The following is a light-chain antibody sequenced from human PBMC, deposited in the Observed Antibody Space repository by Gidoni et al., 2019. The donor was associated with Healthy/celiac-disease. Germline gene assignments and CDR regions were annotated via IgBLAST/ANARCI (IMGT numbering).Light chain of an antibody. V-gene: IGKV1-39*01. CDR1: QSISSY. CDR3: QQSYSTPT. J-gene: IGKJ2*01. CDR2: AAS. Sequence: DIQMTQYPSSLSASVGDRVTITCRASQSISSYLNWYQQKPGKAPKLLIYAASSLQSGVPSRFSGSGSGTYFTLTISSLQPEDFATYYCQQSYSTPTFGQGTKLEIK.